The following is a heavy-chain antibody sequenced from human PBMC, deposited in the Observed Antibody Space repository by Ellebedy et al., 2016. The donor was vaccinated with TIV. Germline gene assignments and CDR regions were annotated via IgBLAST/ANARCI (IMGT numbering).Heavy chain of an antibody. J-gene: IGHJ2*01. V-gene: IGHV3-30*18. CDR3: AKAAGTMVRGVMDWYFDL. D-gene: IGHD3-10*01. CDR2: ISYDGSNK. CDR1: GFTFSSYG. Sequence: GGSLRLXCAASGFTFSSYGMHWVRQAPGKGLEWVAVISYDGSNKYYADSVKGRFTISRDNSKNTLYLQMNSLRAEDTAVYYCAKAAGTMVRGVMDWYFDLWGRGTLVTVSS.